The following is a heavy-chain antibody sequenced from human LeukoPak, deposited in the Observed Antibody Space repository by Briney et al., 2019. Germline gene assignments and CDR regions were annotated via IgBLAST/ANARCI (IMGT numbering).Heavy chain of an antibody. V-gene: IGHV4-59*01. CDR1: VGSISPYY. Sequence: SETLSLTCTVSVGSISPYYGVWLRQPPGKGLEWIGYIYYSGSTNYNPSLKSRVTISIYKSKNHFSLKLSSVPAPDPAVYYLARGGEIGGDSLYFPPWGQGTLVTASS. J-gene: IGHJ1*01. D-gene: IGHD1-26*01. CDR2: IYYSGST. CDR3: ARGGEIGGDSLYFPP.